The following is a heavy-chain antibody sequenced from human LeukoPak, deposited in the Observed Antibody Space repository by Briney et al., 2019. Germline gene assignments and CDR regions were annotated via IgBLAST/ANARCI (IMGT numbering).Heavy chain of an antibody. J-gene: IGHJ5*02. CDR1: GGSFSGYY. Sequence: SETLSLTCAVYGGSFSGYYWRWLRQPPGKGLEWIGEINHSGSTNYNPSLKSRVTISVDTSKNQFSLKLSSVTAADTAVYYCARGGTSSGWPDNWFDPWGQATLVTVSS. CDR2: INHSGST. D-gene: IGHD6-19*01. CDR3: ARGGTSSGWPDNWFDP. V-gene: IGHV4-34*01.